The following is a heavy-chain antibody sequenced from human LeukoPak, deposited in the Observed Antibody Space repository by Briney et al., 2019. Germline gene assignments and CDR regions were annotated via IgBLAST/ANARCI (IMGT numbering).Heavy chain of an antibody. J-gene: IGHJ5*02. Sequence: SETLSLTCTVSGGSISSGDYYWSWIRQPPGKGLEWIGYIYYSGSTYYNPSLKSRVTISVDTSKNQFSLKLSSVTAADTAVYYCARGQQLSNWFDPWGQGTLVTVSS. D-gene: IGHD6-13*01. CDR1: GGSISSGDYY. CDR3: ARGQQLSNWFDP. CDR2: IYYSGST. V-gene: IGHV4-30-4*01.